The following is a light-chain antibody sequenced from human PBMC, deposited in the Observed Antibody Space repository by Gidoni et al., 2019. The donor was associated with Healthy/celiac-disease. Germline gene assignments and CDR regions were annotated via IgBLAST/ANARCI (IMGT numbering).Light chain of an antibody. CDR2: DAS. CDR3: PQRRNSVT. J-gene: IGKJ4*01. V-gene: IGKV3-11*01. CDR1: QIVSSY. Sequence: EMVLTQSPATLSLSPGERATRSCRASQIVSSYLAWYQQKPGQAPRLLIYDASNRAPGIPARFSGSGSGTDFTLTISSLEPEDFAVYSCPQRRNSVTFGGGTKVEIK.